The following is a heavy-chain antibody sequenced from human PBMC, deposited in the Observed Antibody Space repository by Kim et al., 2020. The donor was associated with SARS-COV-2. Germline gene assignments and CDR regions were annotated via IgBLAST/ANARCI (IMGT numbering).Heavy chain of an antibody. CDR2: IRHSGST. D-gene: IGHD3-10*01. J-gene: IGHJ3*01. V-gene: IGHV4-38-2*02. CDR3: ARDGSLGLGTYDGFDL. CDR1: GYSISSAYY. Sequence: SETLSLTCTVSGYSISSAYYWAWVRQPPGKGLELIGSIRHSGSTYYNPSLKSRVTVSMDTSRNQFSLKLTSVTAADTAVSDCARDGSLGLGTYDGFDLWG.